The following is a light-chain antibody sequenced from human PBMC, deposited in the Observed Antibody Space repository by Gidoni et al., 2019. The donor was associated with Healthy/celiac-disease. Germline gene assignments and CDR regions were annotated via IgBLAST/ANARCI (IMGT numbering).Light chain of an antibody. CDR1: QSISSW. CDR3: QQYNSYSPYT. V-gene: IGKV1-5*03. CDR2: TAS. J-gene: IGKJ2*01. Sequence: DIKMTQYPSTLSASVGDRVTITCRASQSISSWLAWYHQKPGKAPKLLIYTASSLESGVPSGFRGIGSGTEFTLTISSLQPDDFATYYCQQYNSYSPYTFGQGTKLEIK.